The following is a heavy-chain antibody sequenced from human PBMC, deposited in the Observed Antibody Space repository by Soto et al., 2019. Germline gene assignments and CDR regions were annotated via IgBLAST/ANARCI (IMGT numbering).Heavy chain of an antibody. J-gene: IGHJ5*02. CDR1: GYSFTSFD. V-gene: IGHV1-8*02. CDR2: MNPNSGNT. D-gene: IGHD3-9*01. CDR3: ERGDWLGNWLDT. Sequence: QVQLVQSGSEVKKPGASVKVSCKSFGYSFTSFDVHWVRQASGQGLEWMGWMNPNSGNTDYAQRFQGRVTMTRNTSINTAYMELKSLTYDDTAVYYYERGDWLGNWLDTLGQGTLVTVYS.